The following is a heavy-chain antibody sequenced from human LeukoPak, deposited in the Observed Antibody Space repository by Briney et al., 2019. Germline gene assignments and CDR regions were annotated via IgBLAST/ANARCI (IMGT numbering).Heavy chain of an antibody. CDR3: ALIVGLSMVY. CDR1: GGSISSYY. V-gene: IGHV4-59*12. CDR2: IYYSGST. D-gene: IGHD3-10*01. J-gene: IGHJ4*02. Sequence: SETLSLTCTVSGGSISSYYWSWIRQPPGKGLEWIGYIYYSGSTKYNPSLKSRVTISVDTSKNQFSLKLSSVTAADTAVYYCALIVGLSMVYWGQGTLVTVSS.